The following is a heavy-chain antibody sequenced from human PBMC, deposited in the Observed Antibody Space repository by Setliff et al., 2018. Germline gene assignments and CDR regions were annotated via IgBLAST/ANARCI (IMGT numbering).Heavy chain of an antibody. CDR1: GGSFSNYA. CDR3: ARDHIAASPYYYYYMDV. Sequence: VASVKVSCKASGGSFSNYAIIWVRQAPGQGPEWMGGIIPRYGSTNCAQGFQGRVTFTADESTATAYMELSSLRSEDTAVYYCARDHIAASPYYYYYMDVWGKGTTVTVSS. J-gene: IGHJ6*03. CDR2: IIPRYGST. V-gene: IGHV1-69*13. D-gene: IGHD6-13*01.